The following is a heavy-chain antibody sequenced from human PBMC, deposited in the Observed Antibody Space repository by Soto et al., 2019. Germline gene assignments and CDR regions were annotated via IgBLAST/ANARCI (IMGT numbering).Heavy chain of an antibody. CDR1: GDSVSSNSAA. D-gene: IGHD4-4*01. Sequence: PSQTLSLTCAISGDSVSSNSAAWNWIRQSPSRGLEWLGRTYYRSRWYYDYAVSVKSRMTIKPDTSNNQLSLHLNSVSPEDTAVYFCARAEQTVDYSNSVFWFAPWGQGTLVTVSS. CDR2: TYYRSRWYY. J-gene: IGHJ5*02. CDR3: ARAEQTVDYSNSVFWFAP. V-gene: IGHV6-1*01.